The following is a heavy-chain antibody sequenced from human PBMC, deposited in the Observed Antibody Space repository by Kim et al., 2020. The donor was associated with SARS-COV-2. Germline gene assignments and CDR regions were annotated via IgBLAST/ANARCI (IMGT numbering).Heavy chain of an antibody. V-gene: IGHV4-38-2*02. CDR3: TSKYYYDISGYYDADW. CDR1: GYSISSGYY. CDR2: IYQSGST. J-gene: IGHJ4*02. D-gene: IGHD3-22*01. Sequence: SETLSLTCTVSGYSISSGYYWGWIRQSPGKGLEWIGSIYQSGSTYYNPSLKSRVTISIDTSKNQFPLRLNSVTAADTAVYYCTSKYYYDISGYYDADWWGQGTLVTVSS.